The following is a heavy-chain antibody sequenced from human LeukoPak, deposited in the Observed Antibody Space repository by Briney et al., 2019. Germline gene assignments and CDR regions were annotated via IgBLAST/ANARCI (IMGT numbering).Heavy chain of an antibody. V-gene: IGHV3-7*01. J-gene: IGHJ4*02. CDR3: ARIRRGWSQNWDY. CDR2: IKQDGSEK. CDR1: GFACSSYW. Sequence: GGSLRLSCAASGFACSSYWMSWVRQAPGKGLEWVANIKQDGSEKYYVDSVKGRFTISRDNAKNSLYLQMNSLRAEDTAVYYCARIRRGWSQNWDYWGQGTLVTVSS. D-gene: IGHD6-19*01.